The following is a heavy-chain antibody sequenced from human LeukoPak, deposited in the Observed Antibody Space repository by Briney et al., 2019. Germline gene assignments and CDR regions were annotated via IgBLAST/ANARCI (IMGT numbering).Heavy chain of an antibody. D-gene: IGHD6-19*01. CDR2: INTDGTVT. J-gene: IGHJ4*02. CDR3: ATKQWLAPPPDS. CDR1: WFPFIKYW. V-gene: IGHV3-74*01. Sequence: GGALVLSFSASWFPFIKYWMLWVRPAPGKGVESVSRINTDGTVTTYSDSVKGRFTVSRDNADNTMFLQMNSVRDEDTAVYYCATKQWLAPPPDSWGQGTPVTVSS.